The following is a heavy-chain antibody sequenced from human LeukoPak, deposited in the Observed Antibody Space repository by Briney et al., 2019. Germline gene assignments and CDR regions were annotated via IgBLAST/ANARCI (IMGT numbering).Heavy chain of an antibody. Sequence: AGGSLRLSCAASGFTFSSYAMSWARQAPGKGLEWVSAISGSGGSTYYADSVKGRFTISRDNSKNTLYLQMNSLRAEDTAVYYCARAYCGGDCYISGSLFHYFDYWGQGTLVTVSS. CDR3: ARAYCGGDCYISGSLFHYFDY. CDR2: ISGSGGST. CDR1: GFTFSSYA. J-gene: IGHJ4*02. D-gene: IGHD2-21*01. V-gene: IGHV3-23*01.